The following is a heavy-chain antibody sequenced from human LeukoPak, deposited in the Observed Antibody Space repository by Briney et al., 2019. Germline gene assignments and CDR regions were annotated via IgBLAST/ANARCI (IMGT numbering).Heavy chain of an antibody. J-gene: IGHJ4*02. CDR3: ARDRDSRGYSHFDY. CDR2: IHSDGSNT. V-gene: IGHV3-74*01. Sequence: GGSLRLSCATSGFTFSTLWMHWVRQVPGKGLVWVSRIHSDGSNTNYADFAKGRFTISRDNAKNTLYLQMNSLRAEDTAVYYCARDRDSRGYSHFDYWGQGTLVTVSS. D-gene: IGHD3-22*01. CDR1: GFTFSTLW.